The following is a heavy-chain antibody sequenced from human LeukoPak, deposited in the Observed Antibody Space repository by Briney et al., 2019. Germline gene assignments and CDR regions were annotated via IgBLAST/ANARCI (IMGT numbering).Heavy chain of an antibody. J-gene: IGHJ4*02. Sequence: GGSLRFSCAASGFTFSSYGMHWVRQAPGKGLEWVAFIRYDGSNKYYADSVKGRFTISRDNSKNTLYLQMNSLRAEDTAVYYCAKDLGVNTVTYFDYWGQGTLVTVSS. CDR2: IRYDGSNK. D-gene: IGHD4-11*01. CDR3: AKDLGVNTVTYFDY. V-gene: IGHV3-30*02. CDR1: GFTFSSYG.